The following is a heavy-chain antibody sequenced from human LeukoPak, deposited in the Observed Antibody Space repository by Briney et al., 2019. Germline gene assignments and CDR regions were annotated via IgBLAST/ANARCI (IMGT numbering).Heavy chain of an antibody. Sequence: GGSLRLSCAASGFTVSSYAMSWVRQAPGKGLEWVSAISGSGGNTYYADSVKGQCPISRDKSNNKLYLQMNSLRAEDTAVYYCANPPLYYYDSSGYPNPVFDYWGQGTLVTVSS. CDR1: GFTVSSYA. CDR2: ISGSGGNT. D-gene: IGHD3-22*01. J-gene: IGHJ4*02. V-gene: IGHV3-23*01. CDR3: ANPPLYYYDSSGYPNPVFDY.